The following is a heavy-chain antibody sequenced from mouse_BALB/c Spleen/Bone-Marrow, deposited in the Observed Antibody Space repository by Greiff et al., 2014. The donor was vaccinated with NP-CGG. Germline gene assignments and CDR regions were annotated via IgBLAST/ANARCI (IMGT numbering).Heavy chain of an antibody. D-gene: IGHD2-3*01. Sequence: VQLQQSGAELARPGASLKMSCRTSGYTFTSYTVHWIKQRPGQGLEWIGYINPSSNYTNYNQKFKDKATLTADKSSNTAYVQLSSLTSEDSAVYYCARSMIIYFAMDYWGQGTSVTVSS. CDR2: INPSSNYT. J-gene: IGHJ4*01. V-gene: IGHV1-4*01. CDR1: GYTFTSYT. CDR3: ARSMIIYFAMDY.